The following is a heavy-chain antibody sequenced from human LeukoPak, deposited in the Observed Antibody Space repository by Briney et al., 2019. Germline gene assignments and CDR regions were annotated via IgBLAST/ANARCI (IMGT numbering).Heavy chain of an antibody. CDR3: ARYRSSSDLYFSY. V-gene: IGHV4-34*01. CDR2: INHSGST. CDR1: GGSFSGYY. J-gene: IGHJ4*02. D-gene: IGHD6-6*01. Sequence: PSETLSLTCAVYGGSFSGYYWSWIRQPPGKGLEWIGEINHSGSTNYNPSLKSRVTISVDTSKNQFSLKLSSVTAADTAVYYCARYRSSSDLYFSYWGQGTLVTVSS.